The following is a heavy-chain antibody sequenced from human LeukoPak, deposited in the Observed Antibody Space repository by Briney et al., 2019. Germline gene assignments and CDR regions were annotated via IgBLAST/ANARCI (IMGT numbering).Heavy chain of an antibody. CDR3: ARDSSYYYYGMDV. J-gene: IGHJ6*02. Sequence: SETLSLTCTVSGGSVSSGSYYWSWIRQPPGKGLEWIGYIYYSGSTNYNPSLKSRVTISVDTSKNQFSLKLSSVTAADTAVYYCARDSSYYYYGMDVWGQGTTVTVSS. CDR2: IYYSGST. CDR1: GGSVSSGSYY. V-gene: IGHV4-61*01.